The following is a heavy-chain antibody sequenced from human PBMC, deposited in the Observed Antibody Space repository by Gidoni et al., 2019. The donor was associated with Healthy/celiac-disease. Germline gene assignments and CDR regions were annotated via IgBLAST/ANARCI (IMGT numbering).Heavy chain of an antibody. CDR2: MNTNSGNT. CDR3: ASAGRTMVRGVNNYYFDY. D-gene: IGHD3-10*01. J-gene: IGHJ4*02. V-gene: IGHV1-8*01. CDR1: GYIFTSYY. Sequence: HVQLVQSGAEVKKPGASVKVSCKASGYIFTSYYYNWVRQATGQGLEWMGWMNTNSGNTGYAQKFQGRVTMTRNTYISTAYMELSSLRSEDTAVYFCASAGRTMVRGVNNYYFDYWGQGTLVTVSS.